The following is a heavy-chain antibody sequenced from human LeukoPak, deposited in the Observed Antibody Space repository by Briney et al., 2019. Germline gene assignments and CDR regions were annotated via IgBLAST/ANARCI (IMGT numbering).Heavy chain of an antibody. CDR2: VYYTGSS. J-gene: IGHJ4*02. D-gene: IGHD1-14*01. CDR1: GDSIRSSY. CDR3: ARDGYEPGLYFDY. Sequence: SETLSLTCSVSGDSIRSSYWSWIRQPPGKGLEWIGYVYYTGSSYYNPSLKSRATTSIDMSKNQFSLKLTSMTAADTAMYYCARDGYEPGLYFDYWGQGTLVTASS. V-gene: IGHV4-59*01.